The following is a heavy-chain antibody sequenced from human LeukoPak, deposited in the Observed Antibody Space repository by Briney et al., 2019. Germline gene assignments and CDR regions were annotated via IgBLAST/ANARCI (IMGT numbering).Heavy chain of an antibody. D-gene: IGHD2-15*01. Sequence: ASVKVSCKASGYTLTDYYIHWVRQAPGQGLEWMGWITPSSGGTIYAQKFQGRVTMTRDTSISTAYMELSRLRSDDTAVYYCARGGHAPNYYYYMDVWGKGTTVTISS. J-gene: IGHJ6*03. CDR3: ARGGHAPNYYYYMDV. CDR2: ITPSSGGT. CDR1: GYTLTDYY. V-gene: IGHV1-2*02.